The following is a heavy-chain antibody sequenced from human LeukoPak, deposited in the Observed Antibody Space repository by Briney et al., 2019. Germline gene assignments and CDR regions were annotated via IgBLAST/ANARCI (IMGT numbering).Heavy chain of an antibody. CDR3: ARGDGRGIDH. V-gene: IGHV3-7*04. J-gene: IGHJ4*02. CDR1: GFIFSTSW. D-gene: IGHD3-16*01. Sequence: GGSLRLSCAASGFIFSTSWMSWVRQAPGKGLEWVANMNRDGSDKYYVNSVRGRFTISRDNAKNSLYLQMNSLRAEDTAVYFCARGDGRGIDHWGLGTLVTVSS. CDR2: MNRDGSDK.